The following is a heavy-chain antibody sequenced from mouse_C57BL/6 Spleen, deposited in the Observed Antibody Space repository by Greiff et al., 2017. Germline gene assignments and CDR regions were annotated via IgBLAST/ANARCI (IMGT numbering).Heavy chain of an antibody. D-gene: IGHD1-1*01. CDR2: IHPNSGST. J-gene: IGHJ2*01. Sequence: VQLQQSGAELVKPGASVKLSCKASGYTFTSYWMHWVKQRPGQGLEWIGMIHPNSGSTNYNEKFKSKATLTVDKSSSTAYMQLSSLTSEDSAVYYGARSITTGAARDYWGQGTTLTVSA. CDR3: ARSITTGAARDY. V-gene: IGHV1-64*01. CDR1: GYTFTSYW.